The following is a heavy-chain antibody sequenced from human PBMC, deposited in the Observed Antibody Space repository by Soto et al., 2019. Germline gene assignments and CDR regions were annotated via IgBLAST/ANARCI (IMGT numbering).Heavy chain of an antibody. D-gene: IGHD6-19*01. Sequence: GESLKISCKGSGYSFTSYWIGWVRQMPGKGLEWMGIIYPGDSDTRYSPSFQGQVTISADKSISTAYLQWSSLKASDTAMYYCARHGSYSRGWGYWFDPWGQGTLVTVSS. CDR2: IYPGDSDT. CDR1: GYSFTSYW. CDR3: ARHGSYSRGWGYWFDP. J-gene: IGHJ5*02. V-gene: IGHV5-51*01.